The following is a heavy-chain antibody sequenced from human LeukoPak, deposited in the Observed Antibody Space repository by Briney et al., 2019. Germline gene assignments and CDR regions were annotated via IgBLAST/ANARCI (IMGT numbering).Heavy chain of an antibody. Sequence: GGSLRLSCAASGLTFSTYWMAWVRQAPGKGLEWVANIKGDESAKHQADSVKGRFTISRDNAQNSVYLQMTSLRGGDTAVYYCARDVGGSLDYWGQGTLVTVSS. D-gene: IGHD1-26*01. CDR1: GLTFSTYW. CDR2: IKGDESAK. J-gene: IGHJ4*02. V-gene: IGHV3-7*01. CDR3: ARDVGGSLDY.